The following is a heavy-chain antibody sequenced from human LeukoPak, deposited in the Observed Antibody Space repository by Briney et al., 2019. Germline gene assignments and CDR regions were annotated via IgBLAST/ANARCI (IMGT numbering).Heavy chain of an antibody. V-gene: IGHV4-61*01. CDR1: GGSVNSGSYY. CDR3: ARDLGNWFDP. J-gene: IGHJ5*02. CDR2: IYDSGST. Sequence: SETLSLTCTVSGGSVNSGSYYWSWIRQPPWKGLEWIGYIYDSGSTNHNPSLKSRVTMSEDTSKNQFSLKLSSVTAADTAVYYCARDLGNWFDPWGQGTLVTVS.